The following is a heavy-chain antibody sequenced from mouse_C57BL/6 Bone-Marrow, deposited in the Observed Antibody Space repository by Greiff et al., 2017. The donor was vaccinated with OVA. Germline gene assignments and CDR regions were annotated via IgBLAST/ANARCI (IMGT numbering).Heavy chain of an antibody. J-gene: IGHJ4*01. D-gene: IGHD2-3*01. CDR2: IDPEDGDT. Sequence: VQLQQSGAELVRPGASVKLSCTASGFNIKDYYMHWVKQRPEQGLEWIGRIDPEDGDTEYAPKFQGKATMTADTSSNTAYLQLSSLTSDDTAVYYCTTHDGYFYAMDYWGQGTSVTVSS. CDR3: TTHDGYFYAMDY. CDR1: GFNIKDYY. V-gene: IGHV14-1*01.